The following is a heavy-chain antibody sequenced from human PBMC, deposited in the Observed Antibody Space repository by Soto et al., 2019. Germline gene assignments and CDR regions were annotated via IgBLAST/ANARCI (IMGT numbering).Heavy chain of an antibody. J-gene: IGHJ4*02. CDR2: INPNSGGT. D-gene: IGHD6-6*01. CDR3: ARDRSSSSREYYFDY. V-gene: IGHV1-2*04. CDR1: GYTFTGYY. Sequence: ASVKVSCKASGYTFTGYYMHWVRQAPGQGLEWMGWINPNSGGTNYAQKFQGWVTMTRDTSISTAYMELSRLRSDDKAVYYCARDRSSSSREYYFDYWGQGTLVTVSS.